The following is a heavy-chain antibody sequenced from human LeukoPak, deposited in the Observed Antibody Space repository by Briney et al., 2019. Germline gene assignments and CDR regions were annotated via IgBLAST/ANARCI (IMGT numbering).Heavy chain of an antibody. CDR1: GYTFTGYY. V-gene: IGHV1-2*02. CDR2: INPNSGGT. D-gene: IGHD2-2*01. CDR3: AREEFVVVPAPANWFDP. Sequence: GASVKVSCKASGYTFTGYYMHWVRQAPGQGLEWMGWINPNSGGTNYAQKFQGRVTMTRDTSISTAYMELSRLRSDDTAVYYCAREEFVVVPAPANWFDPWGQGTLVTVPS. J-gene: IGHJ5*02.